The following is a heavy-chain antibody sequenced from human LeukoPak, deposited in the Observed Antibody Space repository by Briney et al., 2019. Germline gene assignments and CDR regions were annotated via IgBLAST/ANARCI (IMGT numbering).Heavy chain of an antibody. Sequence: SETLSLTCTASGGSISNYYWSWIRQPPGKGLEWIGYIYYSGSTNYNPSLKSRVTISVDTSKNQFSLKLSSVTAADTAVYYCARHSSVWYYFDYWGQGTLVTVSS. V-gene: IGHV4-59*01. CDR1: GGSISNYY. CDR2: IYYSGST. D-gene: IGHD6-19*01. CDR3: ARHSSVWYYFDY. J-gene: IGHJ4*02.